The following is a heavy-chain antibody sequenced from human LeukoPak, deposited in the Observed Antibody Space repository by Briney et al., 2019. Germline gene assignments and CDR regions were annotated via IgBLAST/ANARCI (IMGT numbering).Heavy chain of an antibody. Sequence: SETLSLTCTVSGGSISSYYWSWIRQPPGKGLEWIGYIYYSGSTNYNPSLKSRVTISVDTSKNQFSLKLSSVTAADTAVYYCARAPGLDSGSWYDFDYWGQGTLVTVSS. D-gene: IGHD6-13*01. V-gene: IGHV4-59*01. CDR1: GGSISSYY. CDR3: ARAPGLDSGSWYDFDY. CDR2: IYYSGST. J-gene: IGHJ4*02.